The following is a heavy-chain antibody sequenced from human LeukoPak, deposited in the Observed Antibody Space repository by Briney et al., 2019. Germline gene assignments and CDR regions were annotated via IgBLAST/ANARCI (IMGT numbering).Heavy chain of an antibody. CDR1: GFPFSRDS. Sequence: GGSLRLSCAASGFPFSRDSMHWVRQSPGEGLVWLSRISSDGSVTNYADSVKGRFTISRDNAKNTLYLQMNSLRDEDTAVYYCARRNYGGTLDYWGQGTLVTVSS. J-gene: IGHJ4*02. CDR3: ARRNYGGTLDY. D-gene: IGHD4-17*01. V-gene: IGHV3-74*01. CDR2: ISSDGSVT.